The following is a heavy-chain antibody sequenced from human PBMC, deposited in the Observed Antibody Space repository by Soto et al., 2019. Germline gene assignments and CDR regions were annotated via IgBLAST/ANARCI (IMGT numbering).Heavy chain of an antibody. CDR2: IKSKVDGGTI. CDR3: GDIDGSYFGMDV. D-gene: IGHD5-12*01. J-gene: IGHJ6*02. V-gene: IGHV3-15*01. CDR1: RFTFTNAW. Sequence: PGGSLRLSCAASRFTFTNAWMSWVRQAPGKGLEWVGRIKSKVDGGTIAYGAPVKGRFTISRDDSRHTLYLQMNSLKIEDTAVYFCGDIDGSYFGMDVWGQGTTVTVSS.